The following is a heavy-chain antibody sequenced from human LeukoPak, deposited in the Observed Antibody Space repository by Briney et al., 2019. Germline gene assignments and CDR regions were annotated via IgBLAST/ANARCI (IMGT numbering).Heavy chain of an antibody. CDR3: ARGKSKFGEKKNYYYYMDV. Sequence: ASVKVSCTASGGTFSSYAISWVRQAPGQGLEWMGGIIPIFGTANNAQKFQGRVTITTDESTSTAYMELSSLKSEDTAVYYCARGKSKFGEKKNYYYYMDVWGKGTTVTVSS. J-gene: IGHJ6*03. D-gene: IGHD3-10*01. CDR1: GGTFSSYA. V-gene: IGHV1-69*05. CDR2: IIPIFGTA.